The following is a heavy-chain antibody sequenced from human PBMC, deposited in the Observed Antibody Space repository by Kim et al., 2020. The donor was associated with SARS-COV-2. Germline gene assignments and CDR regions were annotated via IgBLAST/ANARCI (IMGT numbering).Heavy chain of an antibody. J-gene: IGHJ5*02. CDR3: AKDRMAAFGHGAFGP. Sequence: ADSVKGRFTISKDESRNTLFLEMNSLKVDDTAIYYCAKDRMAAFGHGAFGPWGQGTLVTVSS. V-gene: IGHV3-30*02. D-gene: IGHD3-10*01.